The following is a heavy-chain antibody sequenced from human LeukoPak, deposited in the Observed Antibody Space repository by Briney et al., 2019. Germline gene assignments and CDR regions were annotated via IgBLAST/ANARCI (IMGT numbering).Heavy chain of an antibody. V-gene: IGHV1-2*02. CDR1: GYTFTGYY. J-gene: IGHJ5*02. CDR3: ARVGYYDSSGYYSVGNWFDP. CDR2: INPNSGGT. Sequence: ASVKVSCKASGYTFTGYYMHWVRQAPGQGLEWMGWINPNSGGTNYEQKFQGRVTMTRDTSISTAYMELSRLRSDDTAVYYCARVGYYDSSGYYSVGNWFDPWGQGTLVTVSS. D-gene: IGHD3-22*01.